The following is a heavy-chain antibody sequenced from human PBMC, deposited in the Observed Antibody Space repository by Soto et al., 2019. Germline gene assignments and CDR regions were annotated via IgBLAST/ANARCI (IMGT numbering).Heavy chain of an antibody. CDR1: GYTFTTYG. V-gene: IGHV1-18*04. CDR2: ISAYNGNT. D-gene: IGHD5-18*01. CDR3: ARKLYSYGYYAMDV. Sequence: QVHLVQSGAEVKKPGASVKVSCKTSGYTFTTYGISWVRQAPGHGLEWMGWISAYNGNTNYAQKLQGRVTMTTDTSTSTAYMELRSLRSDDTAVYYCARKLYSYGYYAMDVWGQGTTVTVSS. J-gene: IGHJ6*02.